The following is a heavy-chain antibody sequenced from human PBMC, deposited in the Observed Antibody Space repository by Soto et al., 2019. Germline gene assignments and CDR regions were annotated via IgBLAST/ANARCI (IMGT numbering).Heavy chain of an antibody. CDR1: GGPISSGGYY. Sequence: PSETLSLTCTVSGGPISSGGYYWNWIRQHPGKGLERIGYIYYSGSTYYNPSLESRLTISVDTPKNQFSLKLSSVTAADTAVYYCASGYGDSPYNWFGPLGQGTRVTFSS. CDR2: IYYSGST. J-gene: IGHJ5*02. D-gene: IGHD4-17*01. CDR3: ASGYGDSPYNWFGP. V-gene: IGHV4-31*03.